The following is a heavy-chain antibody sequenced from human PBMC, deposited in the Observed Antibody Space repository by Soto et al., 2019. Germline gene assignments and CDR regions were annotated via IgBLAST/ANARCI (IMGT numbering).Heavy chain of an antibody. CDR1: GGSISSGDYY. CDR3: ARDGSSGYYSEGDYYGMDV. Sequence: SETLSLTCTVSGGSISSGDYYWSWIRQPPGKGLEWIGYIYYSGSTYYNPSLKSRVTISVETSKNQFSLKLSSVTAADTAVYYCARDGSSGYYSEGDYYGMDVWGQGTTVTVSS. V-gene: IGHV4-30-4*01. CDR2: IYYSGST. D-gene: IGHD3-22*01. J-gene: IGHJ6*02.